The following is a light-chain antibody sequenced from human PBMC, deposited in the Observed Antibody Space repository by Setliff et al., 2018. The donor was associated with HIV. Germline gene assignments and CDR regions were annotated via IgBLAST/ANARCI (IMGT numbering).Light chain of an antibody. CDR3: NSKTGTVTYV. Sequence: QSALTQPASVSGSPGQSITISCTGTRSDVGGYDYVSWYQQHPDKAPKLMFYEVSNRPSGVSNRFSGSKSGSTASLTISGLQAEDEADYYCNSKTGTVTYVFGTGTKVTVL. V-gene: IGLV2-14*01. CDR2: EVS. CDR1: RSDVGGYDY. J-gene: IGLJ1*01.